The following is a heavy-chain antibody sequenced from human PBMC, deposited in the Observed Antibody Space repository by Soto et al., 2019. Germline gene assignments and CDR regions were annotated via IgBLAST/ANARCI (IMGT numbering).Heavy chain of an antibody. D-gene: IGHD5-18*01. J-gene: IGHJ4*02. CDR1: GGSISSSNW. CDR2: IYHSGST. Sequence: SETLSLTCAVSGGSISSSNWWSWVRQPPGKGLEWIGEIYHSGSTNYNPSLKSRVTISVDKSKNQFSLKLSSVTAADTAVYYCARDVLRDTAQYGDYWGQGTLVTVSS. V-gene: IGHV4-4*02. CDR3: ARDVLRDTAQYGDY.